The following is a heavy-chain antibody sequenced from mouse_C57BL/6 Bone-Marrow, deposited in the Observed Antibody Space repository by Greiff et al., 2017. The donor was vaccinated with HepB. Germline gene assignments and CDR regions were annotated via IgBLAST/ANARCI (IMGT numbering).Heavy chain of an antibody. V-gene: IGHV1-59*01. D-gene: IGHD2-3*01. CDR3: ARSRDGGGRFAY. CDR1: GYTFTSYW. J-gene: IGHJ3*01. CDR2: IDPADSYT. Sequence: QVQLQQPGAELVRPGTSVKLSCKASGYTFTSYWMHWVKQRPGQGLEWIGVIDPADSYTNYNQKFKGKATLTVDTSSSTAYMQLSSLTSEDSALYYCARSRDGGGRFAYWGQGTRVTVSA.